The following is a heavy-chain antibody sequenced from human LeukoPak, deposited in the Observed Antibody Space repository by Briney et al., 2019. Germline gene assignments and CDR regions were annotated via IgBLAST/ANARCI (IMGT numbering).Heavy chain of an antibody. J-gene: IGHJ6*04. CDR3: ARGRSYGSVSSPYGMDV. D-gene: IGHD3-10*01. CDR1: GFTFSSYW. CDR2: INSDGSST. Sequence: GGSLRLSCAASGFTFSSYWMRWVRHAPGKGLVWVAHINSDGSSTNYADSVKGRFTISRDNAKNTLYVQMNSLRAEDTAVYYCARGRSYGSVSSPYGMDVWGKGTTVTVSS. V-gene: IGHV3-74*01.